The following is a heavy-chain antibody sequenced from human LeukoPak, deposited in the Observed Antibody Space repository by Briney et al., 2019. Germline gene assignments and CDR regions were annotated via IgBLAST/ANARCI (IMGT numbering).Heavy chain of an antibody. CDR1: GFAFSSYW. J-gene: IGHJ4*02. V-gene: IGHV3-7*01. CDR2: IKPDGSGE. CDR3: SSQPAVLDLDC. D-gene: IGHD6-19*01. Sequence: GGSLRLSCAASGFAFSSYWMTWDRQAPGKGLEWVANIKPDGSGETYVDSVKGRFTISRDNAKNSLYLQMRGLRVEDTAVYYCSSQPAVLDLDCWGQGTLVTVSS.